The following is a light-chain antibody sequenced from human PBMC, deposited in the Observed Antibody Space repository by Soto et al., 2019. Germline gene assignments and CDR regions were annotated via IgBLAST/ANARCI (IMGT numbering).Light chain of an antibody. Sequence: EFVMRQSPATLSVSPGEGSTLSCRASQGIGDTLAWYQQRPGQAPRLLISEASNRATGIPARFSGSGSGADFTLTISSLEPEDFAVYYCQQRSNWPRTFGQGTKVDIK. V-gene: IGKV3-11*01. CDR2: EAS. J-gene: IGKJ1*01. CDR3: QQRSNWPRT. CDR1: QGIGDT.